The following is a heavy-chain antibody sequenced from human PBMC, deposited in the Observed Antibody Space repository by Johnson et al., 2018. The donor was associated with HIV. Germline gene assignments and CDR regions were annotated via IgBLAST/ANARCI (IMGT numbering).Heavy chain of an antibody. Sequence: VESGGGLVQPGRSLRLSCAASGFTFDDYAMHWVRQAPGKGLEGVSGISWNSGSIGYADSVKGRFTISRDNAKNSLYLQMNSLRAEDTALYYCAKGLTWELRSHDAFDIWGQGTMVTVSS. CDR1: GFTFDDYA. V-gene: IGHV3-9*01. CDR2: ISWNSGSI. J-gene: IGHJ3*02. CDR3: AKGLTWELRSHDAFDI. D-gene: IGHD1-26*01.